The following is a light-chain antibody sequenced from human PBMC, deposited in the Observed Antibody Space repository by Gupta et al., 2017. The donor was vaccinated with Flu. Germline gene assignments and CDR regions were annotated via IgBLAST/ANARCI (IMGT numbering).Light chain of an antibody. J-gene: IGLJ2*01. CDR2: RNN. V-gene: IGLV1-47*01. Sequence: GSSSNIGSNYVYWYQQLPGTAPKRLIYRNNQRPSGVPDRFSGSKSGTSASLAISGLRSEDAADYYCAAWDDSLSGVVFGGGSKLTVL. CDR3: AAWDDSLSGVV. CDR1: SSNIGSNY.